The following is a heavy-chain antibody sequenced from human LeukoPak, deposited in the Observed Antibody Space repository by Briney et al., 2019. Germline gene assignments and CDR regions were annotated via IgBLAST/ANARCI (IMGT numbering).Heavy chain of an antibody. D-gene: IGHD2-2*01. V-gene: IGHV4-39*07. J-gene: IGHJ5*02. CDR3: ARATGEYQLLPYNWFDP. CDR1: GGSISSSSYY. Sequence: SETLSLTCTVSGGSISSSSYYWGWIRQPPGKGLEWIGSIYYSGSTYYNPSLKSRVTISVDTSKNQFSLKLSSVTAADTAVYYCARATGEYQLLPYNWFDPWGQGTLVTVSS. CDR2: IYYSGST.